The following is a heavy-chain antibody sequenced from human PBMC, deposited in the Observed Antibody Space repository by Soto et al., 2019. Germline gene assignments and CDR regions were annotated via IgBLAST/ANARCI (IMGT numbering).Heavy chain of an antibody. J-gene: IGHJ3*02. V-gene: IGHV4-31*03. CDR3: ASYQQSYAFDI. CDR1: GASISSGAYY. Sequence: SETLSLTCTVSGASISSGAYYWSWIRQHPGKGLEWIGYIYDSGSTYYNPSLKSRVTISVDTSKNQFSLKLSSVTAADTAVYYCASYQQSYAFDIWGQGTMVTVSS. D-gene: IGHD2-2*01. CDR2: IYDSGST.